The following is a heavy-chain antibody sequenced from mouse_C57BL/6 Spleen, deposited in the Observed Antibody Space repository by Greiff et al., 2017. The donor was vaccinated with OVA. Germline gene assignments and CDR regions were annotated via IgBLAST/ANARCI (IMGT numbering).Heavy chain of an antibody. CDR1: GFTFSDYG. CDR3: AAPGSPHYYAMDY. CDR2: ISSGSSTI. V-gene: IGHV5-17*01. D-gene: IGHD1-1*01. J-gene: IGHJ4*01. Sequence: EVKLMESGGGLVKPGGSLKLSCAASGFTFSDYGMHWVRQAPEKGLEWVAYISSGSSTIYYADTVKGRFTIARDNAKNTLFLQMTSLRSEDTAMYYCAAPGSPHYYAMDYWGQGTSVTVSS.